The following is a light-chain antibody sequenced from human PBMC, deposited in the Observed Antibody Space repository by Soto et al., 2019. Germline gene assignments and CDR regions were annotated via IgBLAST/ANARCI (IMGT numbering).Light chain of an antibody. J-gene: IGLJ2*01. CDR1: SSDVGGYNY. CDR3: SSYTSSSTVV. CDR2: DVS. V-gene: IGLV2-14*01. Sequence: QSALTQPAAGSGSPGQSITISCTGTSSDVGGYNYVSWYQQHPGKAPKLMIYDVSNRPSGVSNRFSGSKSGNTASLTISGLPAEDEADYYCSSYTSSSTVVFGGGTKLTVL.